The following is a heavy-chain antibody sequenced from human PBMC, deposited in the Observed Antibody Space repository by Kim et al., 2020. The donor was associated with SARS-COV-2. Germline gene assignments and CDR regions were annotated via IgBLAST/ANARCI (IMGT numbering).Heavy chain of an antibody. CDR2: IYHTGST. D-gene: IGHD3-10*01. CDR3: TRGRGNSHYPFYYMEV. Sequence: SETLSLTCTVSGGFISSYYWSWIRQPPGKGLEWIGYIYHTGSTNYNPSLKSRVTISVDTSKNQYSLRLTSVTAADTAVYYCTRGRGNSHYPFYYMEVWGKGTSVTVSS. J-gene: IGHJ6*03. CDR1: GGFISSYY. V-gene: IGHV4-59*01.